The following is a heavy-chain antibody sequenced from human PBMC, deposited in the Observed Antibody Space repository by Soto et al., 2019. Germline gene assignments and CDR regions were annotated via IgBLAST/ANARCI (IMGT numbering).Heavy chain of an antibody. V-gene: IGHV1-69*01. D-gene: IGHD3-16*02. Sequence: QVQLVQSGAEVKKPGSSVKVSCKASGGTFSSYAISWVRQAPGQGLEWMGGIIPICGTANYAQKVQGRVTITADAPTSRAYMELSSLRSEDTAVYYCARSGRYDYVWWSYRPNFDYWGQGTLVTVSS. CDR3: ARSGRYDYVWWSYRPNFDY. CDR2: IIPICGTA. CDR1: GGTFSSYA. J-gene: IGHJ4*02.